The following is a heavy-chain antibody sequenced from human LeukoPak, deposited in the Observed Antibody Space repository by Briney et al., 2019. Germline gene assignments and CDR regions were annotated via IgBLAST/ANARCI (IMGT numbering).Heavy chain of an antibody. J-gene: IGHJ4*02. D-gene: IGHD3-22*01. CDR3: ARVRDDSGGYDYTALDY. Sequence: PGGSLRLSCAASGFTFSGYEMNWVRQAPGKGLEWVSFISSSARTIYYADSVKGRFTMSRDNAKNSLSLQMNSLRAEDTAVYYCARVRDDSGGYDYTALDYWGQGTLVTVSS. CDR1: GFTFSGYE. V-gene: IGHV3-48*03. CDR2: ISSSARTI.